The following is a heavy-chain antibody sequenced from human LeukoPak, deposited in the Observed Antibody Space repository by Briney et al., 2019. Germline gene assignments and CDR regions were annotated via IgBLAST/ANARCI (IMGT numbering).Heavy chain of an antibody. J-gene: IGHJ4*02. Sequence: GGSLRPSCAASGFTFSAYGMSWVRQAPGKGLEWVSHISDTVRDTWYANSVKGRFIISRDNSRDTVYLQMSSLRPEDTALYFCAKDNYGGIFASWGQGTLVTVSS. CDR2: ISDTVRDT. D-gene: IGHD4-17*01. CDR3: AKDNYGGIFAS. V-gene: IGHV3-23*01. CDR1: GFTFSAYG.